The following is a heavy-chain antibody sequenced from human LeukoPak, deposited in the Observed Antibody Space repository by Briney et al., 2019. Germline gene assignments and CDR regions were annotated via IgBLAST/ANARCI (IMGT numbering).Heavy chain of an antibody. CDR2: ISAYNGNT. J-gene: IGHJ6*02. CDR3: AREAGLGYCSSTSCYDPYYYYGMDV. CDR1: GGTFSSYA. D-gene: IGHD2-2*01. V-gene: IGHV1-18*01. Sequence: GASVKVSCKASGGTFSSYAISWVRQAPGQGLEWMGWISAYNGNTNYAQKLQGRVTMTTDTSTSIAYMELRSLRSDDTAVYYCAREAGLGYCSSTSCYDPYYYYGMDVWGQGTTVTVSS.